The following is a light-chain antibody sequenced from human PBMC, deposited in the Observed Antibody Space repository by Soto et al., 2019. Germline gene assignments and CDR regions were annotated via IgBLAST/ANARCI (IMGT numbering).Light chain of an antibody. CDR1: SGHARNA. V-gene: IGLV4-69*01. J-gene: IGLJ3*02. Sequence: QLVLTQSPSASASLGASVRLTCTLSSGHARNAIVWHQQQPEKGPRFLMKLNSDGSHKKGDGIPDRFSGSSSGAERYLTISSLQSEDEADYHCQTWGTGIWVFGGGTKVTVL. CDR2: LNSDGSH. CDR3: QTWGTGIWV.